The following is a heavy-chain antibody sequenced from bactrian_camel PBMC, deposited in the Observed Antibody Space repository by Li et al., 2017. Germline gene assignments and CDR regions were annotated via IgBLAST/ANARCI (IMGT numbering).Heavy chain of an antibody. CDR3: AAEDQAPWDMGWICNYNS. CDR2: IHMRGHFT. Sequence: VQLVESGGESVQAGGSLRLSCVASGATQDIGCMGWFRQAPGKEREGVAAIHMRGHFTRYADSVAGRFTLAQDNAKKTLYLQMNSLKPEDTALYTCAAEDQAPWDMGWICNYNSWGQGTQVTVS. V-gene: IGHV3-3*01. D-gene: IGHD3*01. CDR1: GATQDIGC. J-gene: IGHJ4*01.